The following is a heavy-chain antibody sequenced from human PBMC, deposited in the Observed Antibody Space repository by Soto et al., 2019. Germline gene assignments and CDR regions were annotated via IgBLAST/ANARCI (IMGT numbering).Heavy chain of an antibody. D-gene: IGHD3-10*01. Sequence: SETLSLTCAVYGGSFSGYYWSWIRQPPGKGLEWIGEINHNGSTNYNPSLKSRVTISVDTSKNQFSLKLSSVTAADTAVYYCARATVWFGQYGMDVWGQGTTVTVSS. CDR3: ARATVWFGQYGMDV. V-gene: IGHV4-34*01. CDR2: INHNGST. CDR1: GGSFSGYY. J-gene: IGHJ6*02.